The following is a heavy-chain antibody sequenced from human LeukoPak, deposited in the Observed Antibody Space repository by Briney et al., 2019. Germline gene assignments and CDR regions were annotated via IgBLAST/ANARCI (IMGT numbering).Heavy chain of an antibody. CDR1: GYTFTSYG. CDR3: ARVGDGQYDYYYYYYMDV. J-gene: IGHJ6*03. Sequence: GASVKVSCKASGYTFTSYGISWVRQAPGQGLEWMGWISAYNGNTNYAQKLQGRVTMTTDTSTSTAYMELKSLRSDDTAVYYCARVGDGQYDYYYYYYMDVWGKGTTVTVSS. CDR2: ISAYNGNT. V-gene: IGHV1-18*01. D-gene: IGHD3-16*01.